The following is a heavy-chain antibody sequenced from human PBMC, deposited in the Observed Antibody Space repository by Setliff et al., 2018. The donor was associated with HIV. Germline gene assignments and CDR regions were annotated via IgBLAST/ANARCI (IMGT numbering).Heavy chain of an antibody. D-gene: IGHD2-21*01. CDR1: GFIFSSYW. CDR3: ARGGEVLTVALEPYFDY. CDR2: IKQDGSEK. V-gene: IGHV3-7*04. Sequence: GGSLRLSCAASGFIFSSYWMSWVRQAPGKGLEWVANIKQDGSEKYYVDSVKGRFTISRDNAKNSLYLQMKSLGAEDTAVYYCARGGEVLTVALEPYFDYWGQGTLVTVSS. J-gene: IGHJ4*02.